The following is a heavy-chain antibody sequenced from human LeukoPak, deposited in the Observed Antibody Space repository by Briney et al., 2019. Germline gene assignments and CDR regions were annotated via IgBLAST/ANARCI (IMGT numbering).Heavy chain of an antibody. V-gene: IGHV4-59*01. Sequence: SETQSLTCTVSGGSISSYYCSWIRQPPGKGLEWIAYIYSSGSTNYNPSLKSRVTISVDTSKNQFSLKLTSVTAADTAVYYCARDRWDYGSGSHAGHFDFWGQGTLVTVSS. CDR2: IYSSGST. J-gene: IGHJ4*02. D-gene: IGHD3-10*01. CDR1: GGSISSYY. CDR3: ARDRWDYGSGSHAGHFDF.